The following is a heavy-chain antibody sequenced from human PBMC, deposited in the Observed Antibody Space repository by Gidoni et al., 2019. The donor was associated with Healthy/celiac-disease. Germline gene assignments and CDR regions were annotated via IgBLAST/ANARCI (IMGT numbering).Heavy chain of an antibody. D-gene: IGHD3-9*01. CDR2: ISYDGSNK. V-gene: IGHV3-30*18. Sequence: QVQLVESGGGVVQPGRSLSLPCAASGFTFSSYGMHWVRQAPGKGLEWVAVISYDGSNKYYADSVKGRFTISRDNSKNTLYLQMNSLRAEDTAVYYCAKEGGSVLRYFDWLPETKYFDYWGQGTLVTVSS. CDR3: AKEGGSVLRYFDWLPETKYFDY. J-gene: IGHJ4*02. CDR1: GFTFSSYG.